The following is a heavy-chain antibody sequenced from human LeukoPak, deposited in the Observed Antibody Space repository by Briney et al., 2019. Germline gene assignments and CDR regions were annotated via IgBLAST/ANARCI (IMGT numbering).Heavy chain of an antibody. CDR1: GFTFTNYA. D-gene: IGHD6-19*01. J-gene: IGHJ4*02. V-gene: IGHV3-30*02. Sequence: PGGSLRLSCAASGFTFTNYAMHWVRQAPGKGLEWVAFIPYDGSDKYYADSVKGRFTISRDNSKNTLPHQMNSLRADDTAVYYCAKDWSASSGWFLDYWGQGTLVTVSS. CDR3: AKDWSASSGWFLDY. CDR2: IPYDGSDK.